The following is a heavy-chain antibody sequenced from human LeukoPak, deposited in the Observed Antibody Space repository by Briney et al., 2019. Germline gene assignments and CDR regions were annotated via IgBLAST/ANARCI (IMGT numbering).Heavy chain of an antibody. CDR1: GGTFSSYA. CDR2: IIPIFGTA. D-gene: IGHD4-23*01. Sequence: SVKVSCKASGGTFSSYAISWVRQAPGQGLEWMGGIIPIFGTANYAQKFQGRVTITTDESTSTAYMGLSSLRSEDTAVYYCARGKSRGRWGFDIWGQGTMVTVSS. J-gene: IGHJ3*02. CDR3: ARGKSRGRWGFDI. V-gene: IGHV1-69*05.